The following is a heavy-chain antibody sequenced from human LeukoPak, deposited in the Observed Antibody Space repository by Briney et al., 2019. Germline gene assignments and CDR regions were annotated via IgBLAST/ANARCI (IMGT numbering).Heavy chain of an antibody. CDR1: GGSFSGYY. D-gene: IGHD1-7*01. CDR3: ARGPNWNYGLYYYYYMDV. CDR2: INHSGST. Sequence: SETLSLTCAVYGGSFSGYYWSWIRQPPGKGLEWMGEINHSGSTNYNPSLKSRVTISVDTSKNQFSLKLSSVTAADTAVYYCARGPNWNYGLYYYYYMDVWGKGTTVTVSS. V-gene: IGHV4-34*01. J-gene: IGHJ6*03.